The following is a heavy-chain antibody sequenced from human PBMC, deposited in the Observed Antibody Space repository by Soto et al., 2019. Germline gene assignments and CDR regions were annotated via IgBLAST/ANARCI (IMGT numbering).Heavy chain of an antibody. J-gene: IGHJ6*02. CDR1: GFTFSSYA. D-gene: IGHD3-10*01. Sequence: GGSLRLSCAASGFTFSSYAMHWVRQAPGKGLEWVAVISYDGSNKYYADSVKGRFTISRDNSKNTLYLQMNSLRAEDTAVYYCARDPKGEGSGSSVGPRRYYYYGMDVWGQGTTVTVSS. CDR2: ISYDGSNK. CDR3: ARDPKGEGSGSSVGPRRYYYYGMDV. V-gene: IGHV3-30-3*01.